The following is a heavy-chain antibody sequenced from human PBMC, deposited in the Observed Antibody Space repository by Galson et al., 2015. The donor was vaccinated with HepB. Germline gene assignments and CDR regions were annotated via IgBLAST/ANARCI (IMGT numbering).Heavy chain of an antibody. Sequence: SLRLSCAASGFTFSSYGMHWVRQAPGKGLEWVAVIWYDGSNKYYADSVKGRSTISRDNSKNTLYLQMNSLRAEDTAVYYCARDGGRGEQQLVRRRYYYYGMDVWGQGTTVTVSS. CDR1: GFTFSSYG. CDR3: ARDGGRGEQQLVRRRYYYYGMDV. D-gene: IGHD6-13*01. V-gene: IGHV3-33*01. J-gene: IGHJ6*02. CDR2: IWYDGSNK.